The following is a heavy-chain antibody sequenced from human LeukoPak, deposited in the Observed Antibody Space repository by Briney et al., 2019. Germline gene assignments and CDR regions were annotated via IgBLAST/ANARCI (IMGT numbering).Heavy chain of an antibody. V-gene: IGHV4-59*11. D-gene: IGHD4-17*01. CDR3: ARDLVTVTKGFDI. J-gene: IGHJ3*02. CDR2: ISHIGRT. Sequence: SETLSLTCAVPGDSFSSHYWTWIRQSPGTGLEWIVYISHIGRTNYNPSLKSRVTISIDTSKNQFSLKLRSVTAADTAVYYCARDLVTVTKGFDIWGQGTMVSVSS. CDR1: GDSFSSHY.